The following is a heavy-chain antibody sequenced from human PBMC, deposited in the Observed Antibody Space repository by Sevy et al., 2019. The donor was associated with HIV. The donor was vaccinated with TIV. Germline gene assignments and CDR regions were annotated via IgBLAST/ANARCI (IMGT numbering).Heavy chain of an antibody. V-gene: IGHV3-9*01. J-gene: IGHJ4*01. CDR3: ARDRDDGYCTNGVCFNFDN. CDR1: GFTFDDYA. D-gene: IGHD2-8*01. CDR2: ISWNSGSI. Sequence: GGSLRLSCAASGFTFDDYAMHWVRQAPGKGLEWVSGISWNSGSIDYADSVKGRFTISRDNAKHSLYLQMKSLRADDTALYYCARDRDDGYCTNGVCFNFDNWGQGTLVTVSS.